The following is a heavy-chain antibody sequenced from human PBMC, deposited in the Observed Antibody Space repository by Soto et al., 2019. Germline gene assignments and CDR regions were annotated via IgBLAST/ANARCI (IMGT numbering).Heavy chain of an antibody. CDR1: GGSISSYY. J-gene: IGHJ3*02. V-gene: IGHV4-59*01. CDR2: IYYSGST. CDR3: ARVPYCSGGSCWAFDI. D-gene: IGHD2-15*01. Sequence: SETLSLTCTVSGGSISSYYWSWIRQPPGKGLEWIGYIYYSGSTNYSPSLKSRVTISVDTSKNQFSLKLSSVTAADTAVYYCARVPYCSGGSCWAFDIWGQGTMVTVSS.